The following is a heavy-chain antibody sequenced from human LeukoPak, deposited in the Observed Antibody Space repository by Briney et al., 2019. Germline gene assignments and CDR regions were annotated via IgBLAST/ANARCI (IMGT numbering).Heavy chain of an antibody. Sequence: SQTLSLTCTVSGGSISSGSYYWSWIRQPAGKGLEWIGRMHTGGTTNYNPSLKRRVTISMDTSKNQFSLKLTSVTAADTAIYYCARGRDGSSYYIDYWGQGTLVIVSS. CDR3: ARGRDGSSYYIDY. V-gene: IGHV4-61*02. CDR2: MHTGGTT. D-gene: IGHD5-24*01. J-gene: IGHJ4*02. CDR1: GGSISSGSYY.